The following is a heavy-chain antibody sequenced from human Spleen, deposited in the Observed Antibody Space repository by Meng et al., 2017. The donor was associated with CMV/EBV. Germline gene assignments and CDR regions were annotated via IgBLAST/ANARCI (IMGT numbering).Heavy chain of an antibody. CDR1: GDTFTDYY. D-gene: IGHD2-2*01. CDR3: VRGCISTGCFGS. Sequence: ASVKVSCKASGDTFTDYYMHWVRQAPGQGLEWMGIINPSGDTTTFAQKFQGRVTMTRDTSTTTVYMELKSLKFEDTAVYYCVRGCISTGCFGSWGQGTLVTVSS. V-gene: IGHV1-46*01. J-gene: IGHJ4*02. CDR2: INPSGDTT.